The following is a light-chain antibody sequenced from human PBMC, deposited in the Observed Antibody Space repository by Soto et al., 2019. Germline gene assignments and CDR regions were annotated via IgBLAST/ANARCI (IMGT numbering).Light chain of an antibody. CDR1: SSDVGGYNY. J-gene: IGLJ2*01. V-gene: IGLV2-14*03. CDR2: GVS. CDR3: SSYTSSSTPVV. Sequence: QSALTQPASVSGSPGQSITISCTGTSSDVGGYNYVSWYQQHPDKAPKLMIYGVSNRPSGISNRFSGSKSGNTASLTISGLQAEDEADYYCSSYTSSSTPVVFGGGTKLTVL.